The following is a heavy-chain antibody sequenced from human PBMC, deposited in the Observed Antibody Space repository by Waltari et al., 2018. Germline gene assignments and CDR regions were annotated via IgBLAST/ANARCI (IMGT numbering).Heavy chain of an antibody. Sequence: QVQLVQSGAEVKKPGASVKVSCKASGYTFANYGLSRVPQAPGPGLEWLGWISGYNSNKNYAQKFQGRVTMTTDTSTSTAYMELRSLRSDDTALYYCARARGGYCSGSSCYTDYYYYAVDVWGQGTTVTVSS. CDR1: GYTFANYG. D-gene: IGHD2-15*01. CDR3: ARARGGYCSGSSCYTDYYYYAVDV. CDR2: ISGYNSNK. V-gene: IGHV1-18*04. J-gene: IGHJ6*02.